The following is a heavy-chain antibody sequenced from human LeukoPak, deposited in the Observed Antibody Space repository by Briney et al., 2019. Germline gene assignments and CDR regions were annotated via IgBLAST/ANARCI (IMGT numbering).Heavy chain of an antibody. J-gene: IGHJ4*02. D-gene: IGHD2-15*01. CDR2: IYYSGST. CDR1: GGSISSSSYY. V-gene: IGHV4-39*07. CDR3: ASPGYCSGGSCYSGFDY. Sequence: PSETLSLTCTVSGGSISSSSYYWGWIRQPPGKGLEWIGSIYYSGSTYYNPSLKSRVTISVDTSKNQFSLKLSSVTAADTAVYYCASPGYCSGGSCYSGFDYWGQGTLVTVSS.